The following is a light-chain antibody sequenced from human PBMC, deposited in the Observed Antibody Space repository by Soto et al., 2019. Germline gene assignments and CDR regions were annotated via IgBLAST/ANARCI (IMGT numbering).Light chain of an antibody. CDR2: DVT. J-gene: IGLJ2*01. Sequence: QSVLTQPASVSGSPGQSITISCTGTNSDIGGYNFVSWYQQHPGKAPKLMFYDVTNRPSGVSNRFSGSKSGKTASLTISGLQAEDEAVHYCSSYTSTNTVVFGGGTKLTVL. CDR1: NSDIGGYNF. V-gene: IGLV2-14*03. CDR3: SSYTSTNTVV.